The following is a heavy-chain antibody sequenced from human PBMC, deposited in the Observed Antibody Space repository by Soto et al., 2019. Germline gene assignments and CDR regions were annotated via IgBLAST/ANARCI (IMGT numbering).Heavy chain of an antibody. CDR1: GGSIRSVY. CDR3: ARAHAPNLPFDS. D-gene: IGHD2-2*01. J-gene: IGHJ4*01. CDR2: IFHSGSA. V-gene: IGHV4-59*01. Sequence: SETLSLTCTVSGGSIRSVYWSWIRQPPGKKLESIGCIFHSGSAKYNPSLKCRVTISVDTSESQFSLSLDYVSAAATALSLCARAHAPNLPFDSWGRGTLVTVSS.